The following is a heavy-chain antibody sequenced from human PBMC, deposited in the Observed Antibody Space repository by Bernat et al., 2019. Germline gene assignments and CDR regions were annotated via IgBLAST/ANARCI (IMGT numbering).Heavy chain of an antibody. V-gene: IGHV3-30*18. D-gene: IGHD5-18*01. CDR3: AKDWAHVDTAKRDGNWFDP. J-gene: IGHJ5*02. Sequence: QVQLVESGGGVVQPGRSLRLSCAASGFTFSSYGMHWVRQAPGKGLEWVAVISYDGSNKYYADSVKGRFTISRDNSKNTLYLQMNSLRAEDTAVYYCAKDWAHVDTAKRDGNWFDPWGQGTLVTVSS. CDR2: ISYDGSNK. CDR1: GFTFSSYG.